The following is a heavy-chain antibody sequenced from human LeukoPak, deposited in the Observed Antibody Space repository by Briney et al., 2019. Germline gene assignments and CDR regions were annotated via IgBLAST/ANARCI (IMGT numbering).Heavy chain of an antibody. D-gene: IGHD3-10*01. J-gene: IGHJ2*01. V-gene: IGHV3-33*08. CDR3: ARVVSYYGSAYRLLDL. Sequence: GGSLRLSCAVSGFTFSSYAIHWVRQAPGKGLEWVALIWFDGSNKHYADSVKGRFTVSRDNSKNTMYLQMNSLRAEDTAVYYCARVVSYYGSAYRLLDLWGRGTLVTVSS. CDR2: IWFDGSNK. CDR1: GFTFSSYA.